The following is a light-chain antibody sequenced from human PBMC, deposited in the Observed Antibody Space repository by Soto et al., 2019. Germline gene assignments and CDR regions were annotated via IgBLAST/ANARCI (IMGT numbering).Light chain of an antibody. CDR1: QSVSGAY. J-gene: IGKJ1*01. Sequence: EIVLTQSPGTLSLSPGERATLSCRASQSVSGAYLAWYRQKPGQAPSLLIYAASSRATGIPDRFSGSGSGTDFTLTINRLEPEDFAVYYCQQSHNSPPTFGQGTKVEIK. V-gene: IGKV3-20*01. CDR3: QQSHNSPPT. CDR2: AAS.